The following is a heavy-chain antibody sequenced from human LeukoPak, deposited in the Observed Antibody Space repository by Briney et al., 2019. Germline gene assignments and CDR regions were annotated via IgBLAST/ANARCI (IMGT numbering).Heavy chain of an antibody. CDR1: GFTFSSYS. D-gene: IGHD1-26*01. CDR2: ISSSSSYI. V-gene: IGHV3-21*01. CDR3: ARDPEVDIVGASGGWFDP. Sequence: PGGSLRLSCAASGFTFSSYSMNWVRQAPGKGLEWVSSISSSSSYIYYADSVKGRFTISRDNAKNSLYLQMNSLRAEDTAVYYCARDPEVDIVGASGGWFDPWGQGTLVTVSS. J-gene: IGHJ5*02.